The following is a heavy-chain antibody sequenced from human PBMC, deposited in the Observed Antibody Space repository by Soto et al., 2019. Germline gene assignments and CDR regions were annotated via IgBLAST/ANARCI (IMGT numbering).Heavy chain of an antibody. V-gene: IGHV3-7*03. CDR3: ARYGCYYGMDV. D-gene: IGHD3-10*01. Sequence: PGGSLRLSCAASGFTFSSYWMSWVRQAPGKGLEWVANIKEDGSEKHYVDSVKGRFTVSRDNAENSLFLQMNSLRAEDTAVYYCARYGCYYGMDVWGQGTTVTVSS. J-gene: IGHJ6*02. CDR2: IKEDGSEK. CDR1: GFTFSSYW.